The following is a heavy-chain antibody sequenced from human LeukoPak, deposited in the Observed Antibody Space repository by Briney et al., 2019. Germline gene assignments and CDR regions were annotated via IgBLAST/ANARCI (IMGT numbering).Heavy chain of an antibody. Sequence: GGSLRLSCAASGFTFSSYWMSWVRQAPGKGLEWVANIKQDGSEKYYVDSVRGRFTISRDNAKNSLYLQMNSLRAEDTAVYYCASYYDSSGYFDAFDIWGQGTMVTVSS. CDR1: GFTFSSYW. D-gene: IGHD3-22*01. V-gene: IGHV3-7*05. J-gene: IGHJ3*02. CDR3: ASYYDSSGYFDAFDI. CDR2: IKQDGSEK.